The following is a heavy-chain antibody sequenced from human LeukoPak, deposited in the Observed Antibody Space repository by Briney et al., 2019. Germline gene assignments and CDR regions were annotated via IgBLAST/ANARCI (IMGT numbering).Heavy chain of an antibody. CDR2: VDPEDGRT. CDR1: GYTFIRYH. Sequence: ATVKISSKGSGYTFIRYHMHSVGQAPGKALECMGRVDPEDGRTIYAETFRDRVTITADRSTDTVYLEVTRLNSDDTAVYFCAAVAMVSTSFYLDHWGKGTLVTVSS. J-gene: IGHJ4*02. V-gene: IGHV1-69-2*01. CDR3: AAVAMVSTSFYLDH. D-gene: IGHD2-8*01.